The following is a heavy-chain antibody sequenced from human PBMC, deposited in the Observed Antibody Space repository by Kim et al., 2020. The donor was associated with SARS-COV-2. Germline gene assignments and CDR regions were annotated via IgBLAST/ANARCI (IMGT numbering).Heavy chain of an antibody. V-gene: IGHV3-7*01. D-gene: IGHD6-25*01. CDR3: ARERAGQSSDDAFDF. CDR2: INPDGSV. Sequence: GGSLRLSCVASGFSFSSYSMTWVRQAPGKGLEWVANINPDGSVDYVDSVKGRFTISRDNAENSLFLQMSSLRPEDGAVYYCARERAGQSSDDAFDFWGLGTMVTVSS. J-gene: IGHJ3*01. CDR1: GFSFSSYS.